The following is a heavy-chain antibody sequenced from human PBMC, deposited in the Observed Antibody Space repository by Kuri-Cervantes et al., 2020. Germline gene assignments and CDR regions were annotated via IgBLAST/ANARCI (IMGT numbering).Heavy chain of an antibody. V-gene: IGHV4-34*01. CDR3: ARAGAVIVVFDP. D-gene: IGHD1-26*01. CDR1: GGSFGGYY. J-gene: IGHJ5*02. CDR2: INHSGST. Sequence: SETLSLTCAVYGGSFGGYYWSWIRQPPGKGLEWIGEINHSGSTNYNPSLKSRVTISVDTSKNQFSLKLSSVTAADTAVYYCARAGAVIVVFDPWAREPWSPSPQ.